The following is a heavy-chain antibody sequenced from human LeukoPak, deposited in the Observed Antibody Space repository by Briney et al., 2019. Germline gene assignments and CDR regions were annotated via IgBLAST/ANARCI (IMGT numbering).Heavy chain of an antibody. V-gene: IGHV3-33*01. CDR3: ARGNDYGGNSGPGNYYYGMDV. D-gene: IGHD4-23*01. J-gene: IGHJ6*02. Sequence: GGSLRLSCAASGFTFSSYGMHWVRQAPGKGLEWVAVIWYDGSNKYYADSVKGRFTISRDNSKNTLYLQMNSLRAEDTAVYYCARGNDYGGNSGPGNYYYGMDVWGQGTTVTVSS. CDR2: IWYDGSNK. CDR1: GFTFSSYG.